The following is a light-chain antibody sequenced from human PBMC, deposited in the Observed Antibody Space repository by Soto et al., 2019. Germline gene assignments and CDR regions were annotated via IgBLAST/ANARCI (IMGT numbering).Light chain of an antibody. V-gene: IGKV3-20*01. J-gene: IGKJ3*01. CDR2: GAS. CDR1: QSVSSKY. CDR3: QQYGSSLFT. Sequence: DIVLTQSPGTLSLSPGERATLSCRASQSVSSKYLAWYQQKPGQAPRVLIYGASIRATGIPERFSGGGSGTDFTLTITRLEPEDFAVDYCQQYGSSLFTFGPAIEVDIK.